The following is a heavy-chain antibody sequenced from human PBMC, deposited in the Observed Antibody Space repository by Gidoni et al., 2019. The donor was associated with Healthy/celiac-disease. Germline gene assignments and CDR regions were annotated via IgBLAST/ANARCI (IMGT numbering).Heavy chain of an antibody. Sequence: EVQLVESGGGLVKPGGSLRLSCAASGFPFSSYSMNWVRQAPGKGLEWVSSISSSSSYIYYADSVKGRFTISRDNAKNSLYLQMNSLRAEDTAVYYCARDRTTKGRYFDYWGQGTLVTVSS. CDR1: GFPFSSYS. CDR3: ARDRTTKGRYFDY. V-gene: IGHV3-21*01. CDR2: ISSSSSYI. J-gene: IGHJ4*02. D-gene: IGHD1-1*01.